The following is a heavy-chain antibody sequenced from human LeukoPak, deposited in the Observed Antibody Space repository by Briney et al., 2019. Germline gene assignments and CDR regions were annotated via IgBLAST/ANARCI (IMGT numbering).Heavy chain of an antibody. V-gene: IGHV3-48*03. Sequence: GGSLRLSCAASGFTFSSYEMNWVRQAPGKGLEWVSYISSSGSTIYYADSVKGRFTISRDNAKNSLYLQMNSLRAEDTAVYYCARDPLSYYDSSGSHRGFMDVWGKGTTVTVSS. CDR2: ISSSGSTI. J-gene: IGHJ6*03. D-gene: IGHD3-22*01. CDR1: GFTFSSYE. CDR3: ARDPLSYYDSSGSHRGFMDV.